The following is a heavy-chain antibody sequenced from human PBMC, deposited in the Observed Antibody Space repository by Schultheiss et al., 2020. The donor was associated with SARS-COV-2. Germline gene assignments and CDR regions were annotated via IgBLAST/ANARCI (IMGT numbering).Heavy chain of an antibody. V-gene: IGHV5-10-1*01. J-gene: IGHJ5*02. CDR1: GYSFTSYW. D-gene: IGHD3-22*01. Sequence: GESLKISCKGSGYSFTSYWIGWVRQMPGKGLEWMGRIDPSDSYTNYSPSFQGHVTISADKSISTAYLQWSSLKASDTAMYYCARQRVTMIVGPGYWFDPWGQGTLVTVSS. CDR3: ARQRVTMIVGPGYWFDP. CDR2: IDPSDSYT.